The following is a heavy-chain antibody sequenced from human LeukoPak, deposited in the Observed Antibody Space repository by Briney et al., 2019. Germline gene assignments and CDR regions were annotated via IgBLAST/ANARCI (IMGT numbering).Heavy chain of an antibody. Sequence: SETLSLTCIVSGGSISSYYWSWIRQPPGKGLEWIGYIYYSGSTNYNPSLKSRVTISVDTSKNQFSLKLSSVTAADTAVYYCARDLEYFDYWGQGTLVTVSS. J-gene: IGHJ4*02. V-gene: IGHV4-59*01. D-gene: IGHD5-24*01. CDR1: GGSISSYY. CDR3: ARDLEYFDY. CDR2: IYYSGST.